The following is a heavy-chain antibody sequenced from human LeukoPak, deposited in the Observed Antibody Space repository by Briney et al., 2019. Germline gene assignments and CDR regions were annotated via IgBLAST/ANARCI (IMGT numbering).Heavy chain of an antibody. J-gene: IGHJ4*02. V-gene: IGHV4-34*01. CDR3: ARGLASGWLQFYYFDY. Sequence: SETLSLTCAVYGGSFSGYYWSWIRQPPGKGLEWIGEINHSGSTNYNPSLKSRVTISVDTSKNQFSLKLSSVTAADTAVYYCARGLASGWLQFYYFDYWGQGTLVTVSS. CDR1: GGSFSGYY. D-gene: IGHD5-24*01. CDR2: INHSGST.